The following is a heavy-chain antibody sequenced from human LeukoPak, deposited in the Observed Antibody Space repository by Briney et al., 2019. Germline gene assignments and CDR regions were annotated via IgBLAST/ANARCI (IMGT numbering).Heavy chain of an antibody. V-gene: IGHV1-2*02. J-gene: IGHJ5*02. D-gene: IGHD3-3*01. CDR1: GYTFTGYY. Sequence: ASVKVSCKASGYTFTGYYMHWVRQAPGQELEWMGWINPNSGGTNYAQKFQGRVTMTRDTSISTAYMELSRLRSDDTAVYYCARVEPFWSGYSGWFDPWGQGTLVTVSS. CDR2: INPNSGGT. CDR3: ARVEPFWSGYSGWFDP.